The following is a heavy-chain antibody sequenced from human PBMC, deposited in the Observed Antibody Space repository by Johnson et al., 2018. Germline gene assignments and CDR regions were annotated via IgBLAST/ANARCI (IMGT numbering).Heavy chain of an antibody. CDR2: ISHDGSNK. D-gene: IGHD2-2*01. V-gene: IGHV3-30*03. J-gene: IGHJ6*02. CDR3: AVLRYCSSSTCYYYGMNV. CDR1: GFTFSSYG. Sequence: QVQLVESGGGVVQPGRSLRLSCIASGFTFSSYGIHWVSQAPGKVLEWVAVISHDGSNKDYADSVKGRFTISRDNSKNTLFLQMNSLRTEDTAGYYWAVLRYCSSSTCYYYGMNVWGQGTTVTVSS.